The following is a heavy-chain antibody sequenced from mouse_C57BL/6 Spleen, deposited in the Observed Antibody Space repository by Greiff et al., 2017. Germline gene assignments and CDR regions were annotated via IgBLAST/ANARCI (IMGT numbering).Heavy chain of an antibody. J-gene: IGHJ4*01. Sequence: VQLQQSGTVLARPGASVKMSCKTSGYTFTSYWMHWVKQRPGQGLEWIGAIYPGNSDTSYNQKFKGKAKLTAVTSASTAYMELSSLTNEDSAVYYCTRAYYYSRPHYYAMDYWGQGTSVTVSS. CDR1: GYTFTSYW. D-gene: IGHD2-5*01. CDR3: TRAYYYSRPHYYAMDY. CDR2: IYPGNSDT. V-gene: IGHV1-5*01.